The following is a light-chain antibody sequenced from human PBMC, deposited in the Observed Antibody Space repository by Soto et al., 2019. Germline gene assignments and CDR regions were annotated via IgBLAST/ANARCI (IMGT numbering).Light chain of an antibody. V-gene: IGKV3-15*01. CDR1: QGIGDT. CDR2: DTS. CDR3: QPYHNWPLT. Sequence: EVGMTQSPATLPVSPGVGVTLSCSASQGIGDTLAWYQHKHGQTPRLLIYDTSTRSTGVPSMFSGSRSGPDFTLPINSLQSEDFAIYYCQPYHNWPLTFCGGNKV. J-gene: IGKJ4*01.